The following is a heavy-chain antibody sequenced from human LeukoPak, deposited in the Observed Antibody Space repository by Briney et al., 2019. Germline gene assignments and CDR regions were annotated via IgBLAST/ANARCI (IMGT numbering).Heavy chain of an antibody. CDR3: ARGEYSSSSVFDY. J-gene: IGHJ4*02. CDR1: GFTFSNAW. V-gene: IGHV3-15*01. CDR2: IKSKTDGGTA. D-gene: IGHD6-6*01. Sequence: PGGSLRLSCAASGFTFSNAWMNWVRQAPGKGLEWVGRIKSKTDGGTADYAAPVKGRFTISRDNSKNTLYLQMNSLRAEDTAVYYCARGEYSSSSVFDYWGQGTLVTVSS.